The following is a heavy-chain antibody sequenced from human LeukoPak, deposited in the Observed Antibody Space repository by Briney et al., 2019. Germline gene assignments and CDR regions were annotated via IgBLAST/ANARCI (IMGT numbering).Heavy chain of an antibody. CDR3: ARATLYYDILTGYLDP. Sequence: PGGSLRLSCAASGFTFSSYSMNWVRQAPGKGLEWVSSISSSSSYIYYADSVKGRFTISRDNAKNSLYLQMNSLRAEDTALYHCARATLYYDILTGYLDPWGQGTLVTVSS. J-gene: IGHJ5*02. CDR1: GFTFSSYS. CDR2: ISSSSSYI. V-gene: IGHV3-21*04. D-gene: IGHD3-9*01.